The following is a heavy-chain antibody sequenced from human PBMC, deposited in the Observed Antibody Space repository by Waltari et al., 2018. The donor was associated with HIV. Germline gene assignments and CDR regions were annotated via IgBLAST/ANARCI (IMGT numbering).Heavy chain of an antibody. CDR3: ASGQYSSGHSRYYYGMDV. J-gene: IGHJ6*02. D-gene: IGHD6-19*01. V-gene: IGHV1-18*01. CDR2: MSAYNGNT. CDR1: GYTFTSYG. Sequence: QVQLVQSGAEVKKPGASVKVSCKASGYTFTSYGISWVRQAPGQGLEWMGWMSAYNGNTNCAQKIQGRVTMTTDTSTSTAYMELRSLRSDDTAVYYCASGQYSSGHSRYYYGMDVWGQGTTVTVSS.